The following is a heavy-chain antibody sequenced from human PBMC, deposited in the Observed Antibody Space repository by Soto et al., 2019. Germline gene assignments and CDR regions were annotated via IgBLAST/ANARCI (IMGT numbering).Heavy chain of an antibody. J-gene: IGHJ5*02. CDR1: GFTFSDYA. Sequence: GESLKISCATSGFTFSDYAMSWVRQAPGKGLQWVSGIRPRGGGTYYADSVKGRFTIFRDDSRSTLFLQMSSLRAEDSAIYYCAKDHSNWGWGPWGPGTLVTVSS. D-gene: IGHD4-4*01. V-gene: IGHV3-23*01. CDR2: IRPRGGGT. CDR3: AKDHSNWGWGP.